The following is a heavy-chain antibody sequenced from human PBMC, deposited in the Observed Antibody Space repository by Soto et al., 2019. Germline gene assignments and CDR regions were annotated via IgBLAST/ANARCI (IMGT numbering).Heavy chain of an antibody. D-gene: IGHD1-1*01. V-gene: IGHV4-34*01. Sequence: QVQLQQWGAGLLKPSETLSLTCAVYGGFVTSGSYYWSWLRQPPGKVLEWIGEMSHSGGTHFNPSLKSRVTISVDPSKNQFTLKMSSVTAADTALYYCARVERGTATTVVDAFDIWGPGTMVTVSS. CDR2: MSHSGGT. J-gene: IGHJ3*02. CDR1: GGFVTSGSYY. CDR3: ARVERGTATTVVDAFDI.